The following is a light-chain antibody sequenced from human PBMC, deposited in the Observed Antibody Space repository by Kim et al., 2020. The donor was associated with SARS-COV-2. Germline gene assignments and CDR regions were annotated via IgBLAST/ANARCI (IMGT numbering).Light chain of an antibody. V-gene: IGKV3-20*01. CDR3: QQYGSSPSYT. CDR1: QSVSSSN. J-gene: IGKJ2*01. CDR2: GAS. Sequence: EIVLTQSPGTLSLSPGERATLSCRASQSVSSSNLAWYQQKPGQGPRLLIYGASSRATGIPDRFSGSGSGTDFTLTISRLEPEDFAVYYCQQYGSSPSYTFGQGTKLEI.